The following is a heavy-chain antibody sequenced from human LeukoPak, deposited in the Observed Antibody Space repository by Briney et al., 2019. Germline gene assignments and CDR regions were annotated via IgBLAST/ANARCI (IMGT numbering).Heavy chain of an antibody. CDR2: IYYSGST. Sequence: KTSETLSLTCTVSGGSISSSSCYWGWIRQPPGKGLEWIGSIYYSGSTYYNPSLKSRVTISVDTSKNQFSLKLSSVTAADTAVYYCARPRLTTGLYAFDIWGQGTMVTVSS. V-gene: IGHV4-39*01. CDR3: ARPRLTTGLYAFDI. J-gene: IGHJ3*02. D-gene: IGHD4-17*01. CDR1: GGSISSSSCY.